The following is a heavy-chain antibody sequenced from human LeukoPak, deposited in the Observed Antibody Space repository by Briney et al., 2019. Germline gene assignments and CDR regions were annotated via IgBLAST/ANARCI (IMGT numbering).Heavy chain of an antibody. CDR2: ISYDGSNK. D-gene: IGHD6-13*01. CDR1: GFTFSSYA. CDR3: VRGVFNWPAARIDY. V-gene: IGHV3-30-3*01. Sequence: GRSLRLSCAASGFTFSSYAMHWVRQAPGKGLEWVAVISYDGSNKYYADSVKGRFTISRDNSNNTLNLELKSLRVEDTAVYYCVRGVFNWPAARIDYWGQGTLVTVSS. J-gene: IGHJ4*02.